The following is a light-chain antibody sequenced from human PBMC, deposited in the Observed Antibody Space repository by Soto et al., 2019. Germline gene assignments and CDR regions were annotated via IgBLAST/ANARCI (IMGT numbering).Light chain of an antibody. J-gene: IGKJ1*01. Sequence: EVVMTQSPATLSVSPGERATLSCRASQSVSSNLAWYQQKPGQAPRLLIYGASTRATGIPARFSGSGSGTEFNLTISSLQSDDLAVYFCQQYNNWPRTFGQGAKVEIK. CDR1: QSVSSN. CDR2: GAS. CDR3: QQYNNWPRT. V-gene: IGKV3-15*01.